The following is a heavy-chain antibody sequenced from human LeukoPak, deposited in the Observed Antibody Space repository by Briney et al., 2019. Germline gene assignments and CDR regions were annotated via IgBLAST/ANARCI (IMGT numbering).Heavy chain of an antibody. CDR3: VPATVTTSSLCLNY. CDR1: GFTSSGSA. J-gene: IGHJ4*02. CDR2: IRSKANSYAT. Sequence: GGSLRLSCAASGFTSSGSAMHWVRQASGKGLEWVGRIRSKANSYATAYAASVKGRFTISRDDSKNTAYLQMNSLKTEDTAVYYCVPATVTTSSLCLNYWGQGTLVTVSS. D-gene: IGHD4-17*01. V-gene: IGHV3-73*01.